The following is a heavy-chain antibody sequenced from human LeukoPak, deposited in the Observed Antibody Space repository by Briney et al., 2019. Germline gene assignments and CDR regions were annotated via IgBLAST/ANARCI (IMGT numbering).Heavy chain of an antibody. V-gene: IGHV3-23*01. D-gene: IGHD3-9*01. J-gene: IGHJ4*02. CDR1: GFTFSNYA. CDR3: VIWGDYDVLTGYYVSDY. Sequence: GGSLRLSCAASGFTFSNYAMSWVRQAPGKGRDWGSAITGSGGNTYYADSVKGRFTISRDNSKNTVFLQMNSLRHEDTAIYYCVIWGDYDVLTGYYVSDYWGQGTLVTVSS. CDR2: ITGSGGNT.